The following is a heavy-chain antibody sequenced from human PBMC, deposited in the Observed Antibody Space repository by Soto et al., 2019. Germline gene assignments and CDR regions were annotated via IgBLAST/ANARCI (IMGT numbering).Heavy chain of an antibody. CDR3: AKDRRYSSSWYDYYYYGMDV. J-gene: IGHJ6*02. Sequence: GGSLRLSCAASGFTFSSYGMHWVRQAPGKGLEWVAVISYDGSNKDYADSVKGRFTISRDNSKNTLYLQMNSLRAEDTAVYYCAKDRRYSSSWYDYYYYGMDVWGQGTTVTVSS. CDR1: GFTFSSYG. CDR2: ISYDGSNK. D-gene: IGHD6-13*01. V-gene: IGHV3-30*18.